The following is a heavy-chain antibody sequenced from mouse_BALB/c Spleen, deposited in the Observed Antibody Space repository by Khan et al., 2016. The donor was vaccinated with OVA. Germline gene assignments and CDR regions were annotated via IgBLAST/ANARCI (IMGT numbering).Heavy chain of an antibody. D-gene: IGHD1-1*01. CDR3: ARLAYYYNSEGFAY. Sequence: EVELVESGGDLVKPGGSLKLSCAASGFTFSTYGMSWVRQTPDKRLEWVATISSGGSYTYYPDNVKGRFTISRDNAKNTLYLQMSSLKSEDIAMYYCARLAYYYNSEGFAYWGQGTLVTVSA. V-gene: IGHV5-6*01. CDR2: ISSGGSYT. CDR1: GFTFSTYG. J-gene: IGHJ3*01.